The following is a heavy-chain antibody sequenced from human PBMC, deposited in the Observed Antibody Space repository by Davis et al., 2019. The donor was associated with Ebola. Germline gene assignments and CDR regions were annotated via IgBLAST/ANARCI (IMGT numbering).Heavy chain of an antibody. CDR1: GFTFSSYA. D-gene: IGHD5-24*01. CDR2: ISGSGGST. Sequence: GESLKISCAASGFTFSSYAMSWVRQAPGKGLEWVSGISGSGGSTSYADSVKGRFTISRDNSKNTVNVQMNSLRAEDTAMYYCAKGGWGVEMALIDYWGQGTLVTVSS. V-gene: IGHV3-23*01. J-gene: IGHJ4*02. CDR3: AKGGWGVEMALIDY.